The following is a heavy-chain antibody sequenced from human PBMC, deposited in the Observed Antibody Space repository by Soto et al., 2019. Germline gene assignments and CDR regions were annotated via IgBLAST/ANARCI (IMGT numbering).Heavy chain of an antibody. D-gene: IGHD3-10*01. CDR2: IIPIFGTA. Sequence: SVKVSCKASGYTFTSYAISWVRQAPGQGLEWMGGIIPIFGTANYAQKFQGRVTITADESTSTAYMELSSLRSEDTAVYYCARAGTGSYHLLSHYYGMDVWGQGTTVTVSS. J-gene: IGHJ6*02. CDR3: ARAGTGSYHLLSHYYGMDV. V-gene: IGHV1-69*13. CDR1: GYTFTSYA.